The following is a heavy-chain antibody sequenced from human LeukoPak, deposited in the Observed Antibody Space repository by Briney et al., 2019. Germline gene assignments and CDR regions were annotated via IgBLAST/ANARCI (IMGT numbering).Heavy chain of an antibody. J-gene: IGHJ5*02. CDR3: ARVIPSTVTTSYWFDP. D-gene: IGHD4-17*01. CDR1: GGSISSGGYY. V-gene: IGHV4-31*03. CDR2: IYYSGST. Sequence: SQTLSLTCTVSGGSISSGGYYWSWIRQHPGKGLEWIVYIYYSGSTYYNPYLKSRVTISVDTSKNQFSLKLSSVTAADTAVYYCARVIPSTVTTSYWFDPWGQGTLVTVSS.